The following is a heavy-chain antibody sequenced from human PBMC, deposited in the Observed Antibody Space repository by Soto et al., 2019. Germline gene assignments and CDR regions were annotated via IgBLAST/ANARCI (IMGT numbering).Heavy chain of an antibody. J-gene: IGHJ6*03. CDR3: AREVCLVVVAAIGYYMDV. Sequence: SETLSLTCAVFGGSFSGYYWSWIRQPPGKGLEWIGEINHSGSTNYNPSLKSRVTISVDTSKNQFSLKLSSVTAADTAVYYCAREVCLVVVAAIGYYMDVWGKGTTVTVSS. D-gene: IGHD2-15*01. CDR2: INHSGST. CDR1: GGSFSGYY. V-gene: IGHV4-34*01.